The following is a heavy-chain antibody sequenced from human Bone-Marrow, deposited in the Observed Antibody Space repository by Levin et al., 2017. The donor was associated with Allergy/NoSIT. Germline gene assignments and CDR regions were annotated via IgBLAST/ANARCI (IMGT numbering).Heavy chain of an antibody. Sequence: PGGSLRLSCAASGFTFDDYAMHWVRQAPGKGLEWVSGISWNSGSIGYADSVKGRFTISRDNAKNSLYLQMNSLRAEDTALYYCAKDSTRVYSSSWYLGYFQHWGQGTLVTVSS. CDR2: ISWNSGSI. J-gene: IGHJ1*01. CDR3: AKDSTRVYSSSWYLGYFQH. V-gene: IGHV3-9*01. D-gene: IGHD6-13*01. CDR1: GFTFDDYA.